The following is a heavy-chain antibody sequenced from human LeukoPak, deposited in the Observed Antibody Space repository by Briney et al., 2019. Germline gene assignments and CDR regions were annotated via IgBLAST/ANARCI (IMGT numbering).Heavy chain of an antibody. CDR3: ARVLNYYDSSGYYFSY. Sequence: GGSLRLSCAASGFTFDDDTMHWVRQTPGRGLEWVSFITWKSHRTHYADSVKGRFTVSRDNSKDSLYLQMNSLRTEDTAVYYCARVLNYYDSSGYYFSYWGQGTLVTVSS. CDR2: ITWKSHRT. J-gene: IGHJ4*02. V-gene: IGHV3-43*01. CDR1: GFTFDDDT. D-gene: IGHD3-22*01.